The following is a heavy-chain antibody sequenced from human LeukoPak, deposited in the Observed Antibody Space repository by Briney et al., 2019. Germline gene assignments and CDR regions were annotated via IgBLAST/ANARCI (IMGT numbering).Heavy chain of an antibody. V-gene: IGHV3-21*01. CDR1: GFTFSSYW. CDR3: ARDAFRYCTNGVCYTARGANWFDP. CDR2: ISSSSSYI. Sequence: GGSLRLSCAASGFTFSSYWMNWVRQAPGKGLGWVSSISSSSSYIYYADSVKGRFTISRDNAKNSLYLQMNSLRAEDTAVYYCARDAFRYCTNGVCYTARGANWFDPWGQGTLVTVSS. D-gene: IGHD2-8*01. J-gene: IGHJ5*02.